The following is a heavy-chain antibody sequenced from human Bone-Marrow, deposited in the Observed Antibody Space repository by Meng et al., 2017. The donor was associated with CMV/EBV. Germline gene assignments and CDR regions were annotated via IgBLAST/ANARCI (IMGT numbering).Heavy chain of an antibody. CDR2: ISTSGSTI. V-gene: IGHV3-48*04. D-gene: IGHD6-6*01. CDR1: GFTFSSYS. Sequence: GESLKISCAASGFTFSSYSMNWVRQAPGKGLEWVSYISTSGSTIYHADSVKGRFTISRDNAKNSLYLQMNSLRAEDTAIYYCARLDSSSSGKGMDVWGQGTTVTVSS. CDR3: ARLDSSSSGKGMDV. J-gene: IGHJ6*02.